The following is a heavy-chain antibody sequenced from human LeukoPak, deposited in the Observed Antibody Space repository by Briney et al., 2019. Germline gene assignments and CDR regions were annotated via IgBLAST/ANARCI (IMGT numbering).Heavy chain of an antibody. CDR3: AKTGHNYYFDY. D-gene: IGHD1-1*01. Sequence: GGSLRLSCAASGFTFSSYGMHWVRQAPGKGLEWVAVISYDGSNKYYADSVKGRFTISRDNSKNTLYLQMNSLRAEDTAVYYCAKTGHNYYFDYWGQGTLVTAPS. CDR2: ISYDGSNK. V-gene: IGHV3-30*18. J-gene: IGHJ4*02. CDR1: GFTFSSYG.